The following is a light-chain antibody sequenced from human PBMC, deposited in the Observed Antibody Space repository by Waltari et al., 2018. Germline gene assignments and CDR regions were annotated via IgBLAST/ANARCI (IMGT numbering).Light chain of an antibody. CDR3: QQYSGSSGT. V-gene: IGKV1-5*01. Sequence: DIQMTQSPSTLSASVGDRVTVTCRASQTINIWLAWYPQNPGKAPKLLISGASSLESGVPSRFSGSGSGTEFTLTISSLQPDDFATYYCQQYSGSSGTFGQGTKVEI. CDR2: GAS. CDR1: QTINIW. J-gene: IGKJ2*02.